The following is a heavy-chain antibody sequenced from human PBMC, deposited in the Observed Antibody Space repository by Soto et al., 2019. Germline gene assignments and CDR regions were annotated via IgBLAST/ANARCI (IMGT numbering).Heavy chain of an antibody. CDR1: GYSISSSNW. D-gene: IGHD2-15*01. CDR3: ASISSRYCSGGTCYRPIDY. V-gene: IGHV4-28*01. CDR2: IYYSGTT. Sequence: LSLTCAVSGYSISSSNWWGWIRQPPGKGLEWIGYIYYSGTTYYNPSLKSRVTMSVDTSKNQFSLKLTSVTAVDTAVYYCASISSRYCSGGTCYRPIDYWGQGTLVTVSS. J-gene: IGHJ4*02.